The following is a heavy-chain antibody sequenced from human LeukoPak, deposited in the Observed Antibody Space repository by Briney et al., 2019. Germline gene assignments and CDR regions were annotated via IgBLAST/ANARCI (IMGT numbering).Heavy chain of an antibody. Sequence: PGGSLRLSCTASGFTFNTYWMIWVRQAPGKGLEWVANIKQAGSEKYYVDSVKGRFTISRDNAKNSLYLQMNSLRAEDTAVYYCARGVAPDYWGQGTLVTVSS. V-gene: IGHV3-7*01. D-gene: IGHD3-3*01. CDR1: GFTFNTYW. CDR2: IKQAGSEK. J-gene: IGHJ4*02. CDR3: ARGVAPDY.